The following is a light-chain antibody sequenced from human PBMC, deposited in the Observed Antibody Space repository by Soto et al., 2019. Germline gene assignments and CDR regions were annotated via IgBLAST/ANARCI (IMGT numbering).Light chain of an antibody. V-gene: IGKV3-20*01. CDR1: QSISSTY. J-gene: IGKJ1*01. CDR3: QWSGSPLGWT. Sequence: EIVLTQSPGTLSLSPGERATLPCRACQSISSTYLAWYQHKPGQAPRLLIYGASTRAAGIPDRFSGDGSGTDFTLTISRLEPEDFAVYYCQWSGSPLGWTFGRGTKVDIK. CDR2: GAS.